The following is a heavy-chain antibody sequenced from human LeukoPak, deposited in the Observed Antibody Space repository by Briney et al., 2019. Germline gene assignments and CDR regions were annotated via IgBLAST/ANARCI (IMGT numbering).Heavy chain of an antibody. CDR1: GFTFSDYY. J-gene: IGHJ3*01. CDR2: IGGRDGVT. CDR3: ARDYRLSIFGLPNSKTAFDF. D-gene: IGHD3/OR15-3a*01. V-gene: IGHV3-11*04. Sequence: GGSLRLSCAASGFTFSDYYMSWIRQAPGKGLEWVSYIGGRDGVTYYADSVKGRFTISRDNAQNSLYLQMNSLRVEDTATYYCARDYRLSIFGLPNSKTAFDFWGQGAMVTVSS.